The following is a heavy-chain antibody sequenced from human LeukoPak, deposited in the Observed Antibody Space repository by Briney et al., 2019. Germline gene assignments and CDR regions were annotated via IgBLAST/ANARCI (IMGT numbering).Heavy chain of an antibody. J-gene: IGHJ4*02. D-gene: IGHD6-13*01. CDR1: GFTFIDYA. V-gene: IGHV3-9*01. Sequence: GGSLRLSCEASGFTFIDYAMHWVRQGPGKGLEWVAGISWKSNDVQYADTVKGRFTISRDNAKNFLYLQMNSLRDEDTALYYCAKDLYRAVAGHTDYWGQGTLVTVSS. CDR3: AKDLYRAVAGHTDY. CDR2: ISWKSNDV.